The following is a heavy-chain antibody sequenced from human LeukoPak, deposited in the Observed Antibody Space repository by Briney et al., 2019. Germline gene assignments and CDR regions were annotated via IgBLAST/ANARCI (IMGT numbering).Heavy chain of an antibody. CDR2: ISGSGGST. Sequence: SGGSLRLSCAASGFTFSSYAMSWVCQAPGKGLEWVSAISGSGGSTYYADSVKGRFTISRDNSKNTLYLQMNSLRAEDTAVYYCAKGAELWFDFGYWGQGTLVTVSS. V-gene: IGHV3-23*01. CDR1: GFTFSSYA. CDR3: AKGAELWFDFGY. D-gene: IGHD3-10*01. J-gene: IGHJ4*02.